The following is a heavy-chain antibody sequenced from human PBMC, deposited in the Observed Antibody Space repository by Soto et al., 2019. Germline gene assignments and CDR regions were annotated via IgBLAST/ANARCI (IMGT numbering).Heavy chain of an antibody. Sequence: QVHLVQSGAEVKKPGASVKVSCKASGYTFTSYGITWVRQAPGQGLEWMGWISAHNGNTDYAQKHQGRVIVTRDTSTGTAYMELRSLLSDDTAVYYCARGRYGAYWGQGALVTVSS. D-gene: IGHD3-10*01. CDR3: ARGRYGAY. CDR2: ISAHNGNT. CDR1: GYTFTSYG. J-gene: IGHJ4*02. V-gene: IGHV1-18*01.